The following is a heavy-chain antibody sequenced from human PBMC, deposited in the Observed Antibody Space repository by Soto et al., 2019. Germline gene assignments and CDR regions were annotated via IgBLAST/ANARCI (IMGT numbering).Heavy chain of an antibody. D-gene: IGHD2-8*01. CDR2: ISSNGANT. J-gene: IGHJ4*01. CDR3: VSWVSAHFDY. V-gene: IGHV3-23*01. Sequence: VGSLRLSCAASGFTFDSPYSHGMSWVRQSPGKGPEWVSTISSNGANTHYAESVKGRFTISKDASRNTVHLHMNSLRAEDTATYFCVSWVSAHFDYWGHGTPVTVSS. CDR1: GFTFDSPYSHG.